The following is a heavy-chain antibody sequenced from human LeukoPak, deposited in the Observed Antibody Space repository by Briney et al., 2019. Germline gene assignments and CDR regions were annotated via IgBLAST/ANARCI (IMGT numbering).Heavy chain of an antibody. CDR1: GFRFSSYG. V-gene: IGHV3-30*18. CDR2: ISYDGSRK. CDR3: AKGPSGTMIRGDASDI. Sequence: GGSLRLSCAASGFRFSSYGMHWVRQAPGKGLEWVAVISYDGSRKYYADSVKGRFTISRDNSKNTLYLQMNSLRPEDTAVYSCAKGPSGTMIRGDASDIWGQGTMVTVSS. D-gene: IGHD3-10*01. J-gene: IGHJ3*02.